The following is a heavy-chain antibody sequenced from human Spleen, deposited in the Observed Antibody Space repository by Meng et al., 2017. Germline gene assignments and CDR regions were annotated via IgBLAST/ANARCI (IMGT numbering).Heavy chain of an antibody. V-gene: IGHV3-30*04. D-gene: IGHD3-22*01. CDR3: AREVHSSGHAGTFHI. CDR1: GFTFSNSP. CDR2: ISSEGNFQ. J-gene: IGHJ3*02. Sequence: GESLKISCAASGFTFSNSPMHWVRRAPGKGLEWVAVISSEGNFQFYVDSVKGRFTVSRDNSKNTLYLQMNSLKAEDTALYYCAREVHSSGHAGTFHIWGQGTMVTVSS.